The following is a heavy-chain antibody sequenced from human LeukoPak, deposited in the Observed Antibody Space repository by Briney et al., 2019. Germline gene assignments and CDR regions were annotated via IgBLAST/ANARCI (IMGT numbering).Heavy chain of an antibody. V-gene: IGHV4-34*01. CDR1: GASYNAYY. J-gene: IGHJ4*02. CDR2: IDHRGTA. CDR3: AVGVTILGVAASFDS. D-gene: IGHD3-3*01. Sequence: SETLSLTCAVYGASYNAYYWSWIRQPPGKGLEWIGDIDHRGTATYNPSLKSRLTISADASKNQFSLKLNSVTDADTAVYYCAVGVTILGVAASFDSWGQGNLVIVSS.